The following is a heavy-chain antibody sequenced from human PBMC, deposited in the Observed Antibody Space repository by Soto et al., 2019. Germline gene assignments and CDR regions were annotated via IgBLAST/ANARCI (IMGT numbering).Heavy chain of an antibody. J-gene: IGHJ6*02. CDR1: GGSISSGGYS. D-gene: IGHD2-15*01. CDR3: AKAGRLDYYYYDGMHV. Sequence: PSETLSLTCAVSGGSISSGGYSWSWIRQPPGKGLEWIGYIYHSGSTYYNPSLKSRVTISVDRSKNQFSLKLSSVTAADTAVYYCAKAGRLDYYYYDGMHVGGQGTTVAVS. V-gene: IGHV4-30-2*01. CDR2: IYHSGST.